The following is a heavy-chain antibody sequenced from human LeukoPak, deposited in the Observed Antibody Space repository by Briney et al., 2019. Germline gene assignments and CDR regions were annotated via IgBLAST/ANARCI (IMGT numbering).Heavy chain of an antibody. CDR3: ARGYYEFWSGYYYYYYMDV. J-gene: IGHJ6*03. Sequence: SETLSHTCAVYGGSFSGYYWSWIRQPPGKGLESIGDIKHSGSTNYNPSLKSRVTISVDTSKNQFSLKLSSVTAADTAVYYCARGYYEFWSGYYYYYYMDVWGKGTTVTVSS. V-gene: IGHV4-34*01. CDR2: IKHSGST. D-gene: IGHD3-3*01. CDR1: GGSFSGYY.